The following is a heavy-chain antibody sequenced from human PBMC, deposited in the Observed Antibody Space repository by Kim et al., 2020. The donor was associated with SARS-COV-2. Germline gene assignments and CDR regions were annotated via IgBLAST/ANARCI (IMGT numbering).Heavy chain of an antibody. CDR1: GGTFSSYT. V-gene: IGHV1-69*02. Sequence: SVKVSCKASGGTFSSYTISWVRQAPGQGLEWMGRIIPILGIANYAQKFQGRVTITADKSTSTAYMELSSLRSEDTAVYYCARGVITGMINWFDPWGQGTLVTVS. D-gene: IGHD1-20*01. J-gene: IGHJ5*02. CDR2: IIPILGIA. CDR3: ARGVITGMINWFDP.